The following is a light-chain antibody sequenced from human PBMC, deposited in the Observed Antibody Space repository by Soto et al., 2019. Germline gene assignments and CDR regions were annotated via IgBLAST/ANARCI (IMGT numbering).Light chain of an antibody. CDR3: QQRANWPWTT. Sequence: EIVLTQSPATLSLSPGESATLSCRASESVSIYISWYQQKPAQAPRLLIYDASNRATGIPTRFSGSGSGTDFSLPISSLEPEDFAVYYCQQRANWPWTTFGQGTRVELK. CDR1: ESVSIY. J-gene: IGKJ1*01. V-gene: IGKV3-11*01. CDR2: DAS.